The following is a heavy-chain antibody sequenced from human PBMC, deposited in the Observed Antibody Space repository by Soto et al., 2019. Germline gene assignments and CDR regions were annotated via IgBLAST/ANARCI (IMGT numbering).Heavy chain of an antibody. CDR2: IYYSGET. D-gene: IGHD3-10*01. CDR1: GDSIRRYY. CDR3: ARDQGGEFLKGSGMDV. V-gene: IGHV4-59*01. J-gene: IGHJ6*02. Sequence: QVQLQESGPGLVKPSETLSLTCTVSGDSIRRYYWSWIRLSPGKGLEWIGYIYYSGETNYNPSVKSRVAISVDRTKNQFSLKLSPVTAADTAVYYCARDQGGEFLKGSGMDVWGQGTTVTVSS.